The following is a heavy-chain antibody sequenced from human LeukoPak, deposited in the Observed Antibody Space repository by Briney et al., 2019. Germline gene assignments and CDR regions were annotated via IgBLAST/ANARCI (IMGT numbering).Heavy chain of an antibody. Sequence: GGSLRLSCAASGFTFSSYAMSWVRQAPGKGLEGVSAICVSGDSTYYADSVKGRFTIPRDNSKNTLYLQMNSLRAEDTAVYYCANICGYRYGPHGDYWGQGTLVTVSS. CDR1: GFTFSSYA. CDR2: ICVSGDST. CDR3: ANICGYRYGPHGDY. V-gene: IGHV3-23*01. D-gene: IGHD5-18*01. J-gene: IGHJ4*02.